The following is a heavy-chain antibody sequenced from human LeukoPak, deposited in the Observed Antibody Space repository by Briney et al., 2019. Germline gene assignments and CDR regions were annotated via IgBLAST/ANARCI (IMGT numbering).Heavy chain of an antibody. CDR3: AADGTGSYAFDI. Sequence: SVKVSCKASGFTFTSSAVQWVRQARGQRLEWIGWIVVGSGNTNYAQKFQERVTITRDMSTSTAYMEVSSLRSEYTAVYYCAADGTGSYAFDIWGQGTMVTVSS. CDR2: IVVGSGNT. CDR1: GFTFTSSA. J-gene: IGHJ3*02. V-gene: IGHV1-58*01. D-gene: IGHD3/OR15-3a*01.